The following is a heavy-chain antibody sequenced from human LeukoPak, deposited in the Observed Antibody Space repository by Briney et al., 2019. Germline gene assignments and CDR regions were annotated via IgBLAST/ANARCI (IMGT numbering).Heavy chain of an antibody. V-gene: IGHV3-21*04. CDR3: AKDVRGYSGYGARSFDY. CDR2: ISSSSSYI. CDR1: GFTFSSYS. Sequence: PGGSLRLSCAASGFTFSSYSMNWVRQAPGKGLEWVSSISSSSSYIYYADSVKGRFTISRDNAKNSLYLQMNSLRAEDTAVYYCAKDVRGYSGYGARSFDYWGQGTLVTVSS. J-gene: IGHJ4*02. D-gene: IGHD5-12*01.